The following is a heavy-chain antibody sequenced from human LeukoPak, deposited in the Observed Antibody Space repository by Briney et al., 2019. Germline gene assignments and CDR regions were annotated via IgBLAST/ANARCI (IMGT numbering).Heavy chain of an antibody. CDR1: GGSFSGYY. CDR3: ARHRYSSSWCAY. V-gene: IGHV4-59*08. Sequence: KPSETLSLTCAVYGGSFSGYYWSWMRQPPGKGLEWIGYIYCDGSTNYNPSLKSRVTISVDTSKNQFSLKLSSVTAADTAVYYCARHRYSSSWCAYWGQGILVTVSS. D-gene: IGHD6-13*01. CDR2: IYCDGST. J-gene: IGHJ4*02.